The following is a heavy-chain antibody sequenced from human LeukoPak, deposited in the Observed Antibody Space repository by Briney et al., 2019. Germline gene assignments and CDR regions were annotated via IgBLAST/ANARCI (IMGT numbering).Heavy chain of an antibody. CDR3: ARRDGASYWYFDL. CDR2: IYYSGST. J-gene: IGHJ2*01. V-gene: IGHV4-39*07. Sequence: PSETLSLTCTVSGGSISSSSYYWGWIRQPPGKGLEWIGSIYYSGSTYYNPSLKSRVTISVGTSKNQFSLKLSSVTAADTAVYYCARRDGASYWYFDLWGRGTLVTVSS. CDR1: GGSISSSSYY. D-gene: IGHD1-26*01.